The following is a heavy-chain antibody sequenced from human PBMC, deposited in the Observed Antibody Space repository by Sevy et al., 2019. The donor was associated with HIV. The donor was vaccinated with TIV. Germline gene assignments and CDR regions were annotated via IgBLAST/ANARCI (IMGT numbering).Heavy chain of an antibody. D-gene: IGHD5-12*01. J-gene: IGHJ4*02. CDR1: GFTFNIYA. CDR2: MSGRGGAI. V-gene: IGHV3-23*01. CDR3: ARNRVDLETAWVFDY. Sequence: GGSLRLSCATSGFTFNIYAMSWVRQAPGKGLEWVSSMSGRGGAIYYADSVKGRFTISRDNSRNTLYLHMNSLRVEDTAVYFCARNRVDLETAWVFDYWGQGTLVTVSS.